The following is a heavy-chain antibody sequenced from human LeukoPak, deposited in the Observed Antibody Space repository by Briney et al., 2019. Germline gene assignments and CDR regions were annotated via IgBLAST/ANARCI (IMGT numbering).Heavy chain of an antibody. V-gene: IGHV4-39*01. CDR2: IYYSGST. CDR1: GGSISSSSYY. CDR3: ARQPALSYCSSATCWFDA. J-gene: IGHJ5*02. Sequence: PSETLSLTCTVSGGSISSSSYYWGWIRQPPGKGLEWIGPIYYSGSTYYNPSLKSRVTISVDTSENQFSLKLSSVTAADTAVYYCARQPALSYCSSATCWFDAWGQGTLVTVSS. D-gene: IGHD2-2*01.